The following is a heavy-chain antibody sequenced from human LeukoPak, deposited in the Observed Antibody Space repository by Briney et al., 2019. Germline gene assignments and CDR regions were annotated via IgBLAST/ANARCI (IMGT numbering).Heavy chain of an antibody. J-gene: IGHJ4*02. CDR3: ASGEVMVRGVMTY. CDR2: IYSGGST. D-gene: IGHD3-10*01. V-gene: IGHV3-53*01. Sequence: HPGGSLRLSCAASGFTVSSNYMSWVRQAPGKGLEWVSVIYSGGSTYYADSVKGRFTISRDNSKNTLYLQMNSLRAEDTAVYYCASGEVMVRGVMTYWGQGTLVTVSS. CDR1: GFTVSSNY.